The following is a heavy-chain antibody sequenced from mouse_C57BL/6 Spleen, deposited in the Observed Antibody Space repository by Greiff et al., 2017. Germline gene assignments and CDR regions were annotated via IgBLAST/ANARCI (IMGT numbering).Heavy chain of an antibody. CDR1: GYAFSSYW. CDR2: IYPGDGAT. D-gene: IGHD1-1*01. V-gene: IGHV1-80*01. J-gene: IGHJ3*01. Sequence: VQVVESGAELVKPGASVKISCKASGYAFSSYWMNWVKQRPGKGLEWIGQIYPGDGATNYNGKFKGKATLTAARSSSTAYMQLRSLTSEDSAVYFCARGGYGSSYGGWFAYWGKGTLVTVSA. CDR3: ARGGYGSSYGGWFAY.